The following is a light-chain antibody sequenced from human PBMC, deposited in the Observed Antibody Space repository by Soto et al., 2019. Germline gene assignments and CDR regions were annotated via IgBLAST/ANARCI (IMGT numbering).Light chain of an antibody. CDR1: QSVSNN. V-gene: IGKV3-15*01. CDR2: GAS. J-gene: IGKJ4*01. CDR3: QQYNSWPLT. Sequence: EIVMTQSPATLSVSPGERATLSCRASQSVSNNLAWYQQKPGQAPRLLIYGASTRATGIPARFSGSGSGTEFTLTISSLQSEEFAGYYCQQYNSWPLTFGGGTKVAIK.